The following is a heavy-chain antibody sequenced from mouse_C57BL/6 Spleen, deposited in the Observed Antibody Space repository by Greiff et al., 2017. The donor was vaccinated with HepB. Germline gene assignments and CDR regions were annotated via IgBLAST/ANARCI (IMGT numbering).Heavy chain of an antibody. CDR3: ARSETGTVYFDY. J-gene: IGHJ2*01. CDR2: IYPGSGNT. Sequence: QVQLQQSGAELVRPGASVKLSCKASGYTFTDYYINWVKQRPGQGLEWIARIYPGSGNTYYNEKFKGKATLTAEKSSSTAYMQLSSLTSEDSAVYFCARSETGTVYFDYWGQGTTLTVSS. CDR1: GYTFTDYY. V-gene: IGHV1-76*01. D-gene: IGHD4-1*01.